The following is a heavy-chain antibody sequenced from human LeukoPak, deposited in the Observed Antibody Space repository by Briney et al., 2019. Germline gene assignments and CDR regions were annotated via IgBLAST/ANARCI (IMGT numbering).Heavy chain of an antibody. V-gene: IGHV1-2*02. CDR1: GYRFSGNY. D-gene: IGHD1-26*01. Sequence: GASVKVTCKASGYRFSGNYIHWVRQAPGQGLEWMGWINPNSGGTNYAQKFQGRVTMTRDTSISTAYMELSRLRSDDTAVYYCARVRWSVGAPYFDYWGQGTLVTVSS. CDR3: ARVRWSVGAPYFDY. CDR2: INPNSGGT. J-gene: IGHJ4*02.